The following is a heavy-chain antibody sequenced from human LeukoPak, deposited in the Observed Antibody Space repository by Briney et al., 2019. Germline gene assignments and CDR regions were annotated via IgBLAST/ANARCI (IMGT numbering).Heavy chain of an antibody. V-gene: IGHV3-23*01. CDR3: ARDTVTSDY. J-gene: IGHJ4*02. Sequence: GGSLRLSCAVSGFAFGSEAMSWVRQSPARGLEWVASISPGGGTTYYADYVKGRFIISRDNSNNTLFVQMNSLRAEDTAVYYCARDTVTSDYWGQGTLVTVSS. D-gene: IGHD4-17*01. CDR1: GFAFGSEA. CDR2: ISPGGGTT.